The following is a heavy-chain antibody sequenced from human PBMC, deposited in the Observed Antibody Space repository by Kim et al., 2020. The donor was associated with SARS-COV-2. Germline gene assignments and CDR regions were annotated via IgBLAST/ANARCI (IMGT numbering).Heavy chain of an antibody. V-gene: IGHV3-53*01. CDR3: ASTEFLWFGELLPTYGMDV. Sequence: GRFTISRDNSKNTLYLQMNSLRAEDTAVYYCASTEFLWFGELLPTYGMDVWGQGTTVTVSS. D-gene: IGHD3-10*01. J-gene: IGHJ6*02.